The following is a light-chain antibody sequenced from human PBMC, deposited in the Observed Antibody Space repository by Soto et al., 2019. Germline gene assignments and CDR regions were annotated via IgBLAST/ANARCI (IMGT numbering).Light chain of an antibody. CDR3: QSYESGWGV. Sequence: QSVLTQPPSASGAPGQRVTLSCVGGSSNVGFNAVNWYQQIPGAAPKLLMHGNSQRPSGVPDRFSGSKSGTSASLAITGLQAEDEAYYYCQSYESGWGVFGGGTKVTVL. CDR2: GNS. V-gene: IGLV1-44*01. J-gene: IGLJ3*02. CDR1: SSNVGFNA.